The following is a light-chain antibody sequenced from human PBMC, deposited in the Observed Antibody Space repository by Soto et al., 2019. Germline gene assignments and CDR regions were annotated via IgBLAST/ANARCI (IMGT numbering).Light chain of an antibody. CDR2: KAS. Sequence: DIQMTQSPSTLSASVGDRVTITCRASQSISSWLAWYQQKPWKAPKLLIYKASTLETGVPSRFSGSGSRTEFTLTISSLQPDDIATYYCKQYNTYPLTFGGGTKVHI. V-gene: IGKV1-5*03. J-gene: IGKJ4*01. CDR1: QSISSW. CDR3: KQYNTYPLT.